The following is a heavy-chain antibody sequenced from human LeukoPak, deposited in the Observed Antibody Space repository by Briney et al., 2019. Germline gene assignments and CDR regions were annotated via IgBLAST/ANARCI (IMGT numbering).Heavy chain of an antibody. CDR1: GGPISSYY. Sequence: PSETLSLTCSVSGGPISSYYWSWIRQPPGKGLEWIGYIFYSGSTDYNPSLKSRVTISLDTSKNQFSLMLSSVTAADTALYYCAGHSYYDFWSVDDWGRGTLVTVSS. CDR3: AGHSYYDFWSVDD. D-gene: IGHD3-3*01. CDR2: IFYSGST. J-gene: IGHJ4*02. V-gene: IGHV4-59*01.